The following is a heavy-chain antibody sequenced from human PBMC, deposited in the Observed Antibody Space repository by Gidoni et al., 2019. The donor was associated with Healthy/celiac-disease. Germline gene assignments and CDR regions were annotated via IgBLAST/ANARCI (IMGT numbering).Heavy chain of an antibody. V-gene: IGHV4-39*01. J-gene: IGHJ5*02. CDR1: SGSISSSSYY. Sequence: QLQPQESGPGMVKPSQALSRTCTVPSGSISSSSYYWGWIRQPPWKGLEWLGSIYYSGSTYYNPSLKSRVTISVDTSKNQFSLKLSSVTAADPSVYYCARHFAEGWFDPWGQGTLVTVSS. CDR3: ARHFAEGWFDP. CDR2: IYYSGST.